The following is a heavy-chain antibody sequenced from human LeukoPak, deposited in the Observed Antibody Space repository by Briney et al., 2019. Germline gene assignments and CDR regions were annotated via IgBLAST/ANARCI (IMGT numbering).Heavy chain of an antibody. CDR1: GFLVSNNY. Sequence: AGGSLRLSCAASGFLVSNNYMSWARQAPGKGLEWVAILSSRGTTTYADSVKGRFSISRDNSQNTLYLQMNSLRAEDTAVYYCATRGRSGYYYGMDVWGQGTTVTVSS. J-gene: IGHJ6*02. V-gene: IGHV3-66*01. D-gene: IGHD1-26*01. CDR3: ATRGRSGYYYGMDV. CDR2: LSSRGTT.